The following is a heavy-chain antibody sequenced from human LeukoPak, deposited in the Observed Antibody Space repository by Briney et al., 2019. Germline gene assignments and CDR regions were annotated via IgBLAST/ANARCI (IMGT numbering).Heavy chain of an antibody. CDR2: ISSSSSYI. V-gene: IGHV3-21*01. J-gene: IGHJ4*02. Sequence: GGSLRLSCSASGFTFSSYSMNWVRQAPGKGLEWVSSISSSSSYIYYADSVKGRFTISRDNAKNSLYLQMNSLRAEDTAVYYCARVLRRMLAEDFDYWGQGTLVTVSS. CDR1: GFTFSSYS. D-gene: IGHD2-8*01. CDR3: ARVLRRMLAEDFDY.